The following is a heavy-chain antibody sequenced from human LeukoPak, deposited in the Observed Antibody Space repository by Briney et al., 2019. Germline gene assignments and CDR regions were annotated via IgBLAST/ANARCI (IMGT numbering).Heavy chain of an antibody. D-gene: IGHD3-10*01. CDR1: GYTFTSYG. CDR2: ISAYNGNT. J-gene: IGHJ6*04. CDR3: ARENAAYYGSGVAHGGDV. Sequence: ASVKVSCKASGYTFTSYGISWVRQAPGQGPEWMGWISAYNGNTNYAQKLQGRVTMTTDTSTSTAYMELRSLRSDDTAVYYCARENAAYYGSGVAHGGDVWGKGTTVTVSS. V-gene: IGHV1-18*04.